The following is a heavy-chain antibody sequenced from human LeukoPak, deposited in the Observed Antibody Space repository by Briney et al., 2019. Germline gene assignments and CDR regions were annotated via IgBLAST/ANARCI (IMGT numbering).Heavy chain of an antibody. CDR2: IYPGDSDT. Sequence: GEALEISCQGSGYRFTSYWIGWVRQMPGKGLEWMGIIYPGDSDTRYSPSFQGQVTISADKSISTAYLQWSSLKASDTAMYYCARQGTESGIGYWGQGTLVTVSS. D-gene: IGHD2-15*01. J-gene: IGHJ4*02. CDR3: ARQGTESGIGY. CDR1: GYRFTSYW. V-gene: IGHV5-51*01.